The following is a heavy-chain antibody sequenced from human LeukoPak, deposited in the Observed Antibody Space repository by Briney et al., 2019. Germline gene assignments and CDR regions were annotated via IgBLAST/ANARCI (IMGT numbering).Heavy chain of an antibody. V-gene: IGHV3-74*01. CDR2: INPYGSWT. J-gene: IGHJ5*02. D-gene: IGHD2-21*02. Sequence: GGSLRLSCAPSGFIFSTFAMGWVRQAPGKGLVWGSCINPYGSWTLHADSVKGRFAISRDYARNALYLQMNSLGVEDTAMYYCARYEQRPGVTASDPWSQGTLVTVSS. CDR3: ARYEQRPGVTASDP. CDR1: GFIFSTFA.